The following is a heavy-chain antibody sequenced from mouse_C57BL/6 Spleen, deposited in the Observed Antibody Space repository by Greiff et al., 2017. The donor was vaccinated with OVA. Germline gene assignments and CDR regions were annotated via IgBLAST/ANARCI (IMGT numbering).Heavy chain of an antibody. CDR2: INPGSGGT. CDR3: ARSLDSSGYAWFAY. CDR1: GYAFTNYL. Sequence: VKLQESGAELVRPGTSVKVSCKASGYAFTNYLIEWVKQRPGQGLEWIGVINPGSGGTNYNEKFKGKATLTADKSSSTAYMQLSSLTSEDSAVYFCARSLDSSGYAWFAYWGQGTLVTVSA. D-gene: IGHD3-2*02. J-gene: IGHJ3*01. V-gene: IGHV1-54*01.